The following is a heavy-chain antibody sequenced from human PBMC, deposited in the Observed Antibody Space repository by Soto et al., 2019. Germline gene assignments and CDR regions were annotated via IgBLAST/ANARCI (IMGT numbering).Heavy chain of an antibody. D-gene: IGHD3-10*01. CDR2: IDPTDSDT. V-gene: IGHV5-10-1*01. CDR1: GYNFMKYW. CDR3: ARRALTMPRTFTAMDG. J-gene: IGHJ6*04. Sequence: GASLKISCKGFGYNFMKYWIIWVRQMPGKGLEWMGRIDPTDSDTNYSPSFQGHVTISVDKSITTAFLQWSSLQASDTAIYYCARRALTMPRTFTAMDGWGKGTTVTVSS.